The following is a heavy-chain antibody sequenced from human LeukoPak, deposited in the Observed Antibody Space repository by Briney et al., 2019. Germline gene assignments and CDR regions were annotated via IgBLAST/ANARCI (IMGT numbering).Heavy chain of an antibody. J-gene: IGHJ4*02. D-gene: IGHD5-12*01. CDR1: GYTFTGYY. Sequence: ASVKVSCKASGYTFTGYYMHWVRQAPGQGLEWMGWVNPKSGSTNYAQKFQGSVTMTRDTSISTAYMELSRLRSDDTAVYYCTSSLEATILWGQGTLVTVSS. CDR2: VNPKSGST. V-gene: IGHV1-2*02. CDR3: TSSLEATIL.